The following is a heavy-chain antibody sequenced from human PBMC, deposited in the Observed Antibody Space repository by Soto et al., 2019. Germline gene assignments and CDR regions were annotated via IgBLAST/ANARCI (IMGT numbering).Heavy chain of an antibody. J-gene: IGHJ4*02. CDR3: AHRKRPADDSFDY. D-gene: IGHD2-2*01. Sequence: SXTLSLTCTVSGGSISSYYWSWIRQPPGKGLEWIGYIYYSGSTNYNPSLKSRVTISVDTSKNQVVLTMTNMDPVDTATYYCAHRKRPADDSFDYWGEGTLVTXSS. CDR1: GGSISSYY. V-gene: IGHV4-59*01. CDR2: IYYSGST.